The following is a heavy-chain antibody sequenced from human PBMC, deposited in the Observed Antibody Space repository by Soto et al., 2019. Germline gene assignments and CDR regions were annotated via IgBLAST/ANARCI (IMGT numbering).Heavy chain of an antibody. V-gene: IGHV5-10-1*01. D-gene: IGHD6-13*01. J-gene: IGHJ6*02. CDR2: IDPSDSYT. CDR1: GYSFTSYW. CDR3: ARRESSSWYYYYGMDV. Sequence: GESLKISCKGSGYSFTSYWISWVRQMPGKGLEWMGRIDPSDSYTNYSPSFQGHVTISADKSISTAYLQWSSLKASDTAMYYCARRESSSWYYYYGMDVWGQGTTVTVS.